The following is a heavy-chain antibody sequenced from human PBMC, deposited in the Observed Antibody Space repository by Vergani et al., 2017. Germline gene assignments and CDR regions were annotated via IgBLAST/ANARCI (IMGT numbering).Heavy chain of an antibody. CDR1: GFTFSSYA. J-gene: IGHJ2*01. V-gene: IGHV3-23*01. Sequence: EVQLLESGGGLVQPGGSLRLSCAASGFTFSSYAMSWVRQAPGRGLQWVSAISVGGGSTYYADSVKGRFTISRDNSKNTLYLQMNSLRAEDTAVYYCARDRGNVWYFDLWGRGTLVTVSS. CDR3: ARDRGNVWYFDL. CDR2: ISVGGGST. D-gene: IGHD1-1*01.